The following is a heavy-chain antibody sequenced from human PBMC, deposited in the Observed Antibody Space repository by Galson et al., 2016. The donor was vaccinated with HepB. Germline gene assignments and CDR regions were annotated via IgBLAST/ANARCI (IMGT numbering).Heavy chain of an antibody. CDR2: ISSSTSTI. CDR3: ARGRRVAGTLAPLDY. Sequence: SLRLSCAASGFTFSYYSMNWVRQAPGKGPEWVSYISSSTSTIYYADSVKGRFTISRDNAKNSLYLQMNSLRDEDTAVYYCARGRRVAGTLAPLDYWGQGTLVTVPS. J-gene: IGHJ4*02. CDR1: GFTFSYYS. V-gene: IGHV3-48*02. D-gene: IGHD6-19*01.